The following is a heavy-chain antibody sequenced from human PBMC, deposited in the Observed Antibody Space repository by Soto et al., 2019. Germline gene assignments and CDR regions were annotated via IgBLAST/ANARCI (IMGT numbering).Heavy chain of an antibody. CDR2: IYYSGST. V-gene: IGHV4-39*01. CDR3: ARHVRWFGELPPNWFDP. D-gene: IGHD3-10*01. CDR1: RGSISSGTNY. Sequence: PSETLSLTCTVSRGSISSGTNYWGWIRQPPGKGLEWIGSIYYSGSTYYNPSLKSRVTISVDTSKNQFSLKLSSVTAADTAVYYCARHVRWFGELPPNWFDPWGQGTLVTVSS. J-gene: IGHJ5*02.